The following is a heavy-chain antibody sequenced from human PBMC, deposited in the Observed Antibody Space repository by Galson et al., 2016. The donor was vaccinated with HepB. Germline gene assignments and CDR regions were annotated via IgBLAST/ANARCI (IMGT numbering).Heavy chain of an antibody. J-gene: IGHJ4*02. CDR3: ARGHREEFDF. CDR2: IITIFGTA. Sequence: SCKASGGTCSSYAISWVRQAPGQGLEWMGGIITIFGTANYAQKFQGRVTITADKPTSTAYMELNSLRSKDTAVYYCARGHREEFDFWGQGTLVTVSP. V-gene: IGHV1-69*06. CDR1: GGTCSSYA.